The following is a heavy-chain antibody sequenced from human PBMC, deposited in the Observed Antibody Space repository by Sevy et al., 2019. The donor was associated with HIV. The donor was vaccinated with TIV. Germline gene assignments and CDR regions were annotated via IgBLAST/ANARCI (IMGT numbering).Heavy chain of an antibody. J-gene: IGHJ3*02. CDR2: ISAYNGNT. Sequence: ASMKVSCKASGYTFTSYGISWVRQAPGQGLEWMGWISAYNGNTNYAQKLQGRVTMTTDTSTSTAYMELRSLRSDDTAVYYCARTKAVGGIAVAGNGAFDIWGQGTMVTVSS. V-gene: IGHV1-18*04. D-gene: IGHD6-19*01. CDR3: ARTKAVGGIAVAGNGAFDI. CDR1: GYTFTSYG.